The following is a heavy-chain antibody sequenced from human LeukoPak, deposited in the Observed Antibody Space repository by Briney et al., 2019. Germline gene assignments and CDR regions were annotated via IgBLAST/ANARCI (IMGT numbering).Heavy chain of an antibody. V-gene: IGHV1-2*02. D-gene: IGHD3-10*01. CDR1: GYTFIGYY. CDR2: INPNSGGT. CDR3: ATAYGSGTDFYY. J-gene: IGHJ4*02. Sequence: GAAVKVSCKASGYTFIGYYMHWVRQAPGHGLEWMGWINPNSGGTNYAQKFQGRATMTRDTSISTAYMELSRLKSDDTAVYYCATAYGSGTDFYYWGQGTLVTVSS.